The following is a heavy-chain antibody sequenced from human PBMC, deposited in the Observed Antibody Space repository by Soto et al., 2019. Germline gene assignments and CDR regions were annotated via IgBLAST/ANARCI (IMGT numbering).Heavy chain of an antibody. CDR3: ARRERADGTDWWFDP. CDR1: GGSISSSSFH. V-gene: IGHV4-39*01. D-gene: IGHD6-13*01. Sequence: SETLSLTCTVSGGSISSSSFHWGWIRQPPGKGLEWIGSIYYSGSTYYSPSLKSRVTISVDTSKNQFSLKLSSVTAADTAVYYCARRERADGTDWWFDPWGQGTLVTSPQ. CDR2: IYYSGST. J-gene: IGHJ5*02.